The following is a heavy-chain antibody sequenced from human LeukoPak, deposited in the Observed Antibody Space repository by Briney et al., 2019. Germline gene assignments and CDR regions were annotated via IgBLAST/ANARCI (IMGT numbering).Heavy chain of an antibody. CDR2: IRYDGSNK. D-gene: IGHD5-18*01. CDR3: AKMVDTAMVLGDY. J-gene: IGHJ4*02. V-gene: IGHV3-30*02. Sequence: GGSLRLSCAASGFTFSSDGMHWVRQAPGKGLEWVAFIRYDGSNKYYADSVKGRFTISRDNSKNTLYLQMNSLRAEDTAVYYCAKMVDTAMVLGDYWGQGTLVTVSS. CDR1: GFTFSSDG.